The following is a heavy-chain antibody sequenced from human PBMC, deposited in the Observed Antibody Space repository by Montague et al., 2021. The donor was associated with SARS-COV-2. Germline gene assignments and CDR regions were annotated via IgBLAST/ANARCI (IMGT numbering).Heavy chain of an antibody. V-gene: IGHV4-39*01. CDR3: ARFPTSYYYDSKAAPATPDAFDI. CDR1: GGSISSSSYY. J-gene: IGHJ3*02. D-gene: IGHD3-22*01. CDR2: IYCSGST. Sequence: SETLSLTCTVSGGSISSSSYYWGWIRQPPGKGLEWIGSIYCSGSTYYNPSLKGRVTISVDTSKNQFSLKLSSVTAADTAVYYCARFPTSYYYDSKAAPATPDAFDIWGQGTMVTVSS.